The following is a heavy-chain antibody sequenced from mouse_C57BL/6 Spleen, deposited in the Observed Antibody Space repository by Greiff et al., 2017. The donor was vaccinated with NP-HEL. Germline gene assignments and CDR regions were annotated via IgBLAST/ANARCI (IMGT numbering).Heavy chain of an antibody. CDR1: GFTFTDYY. CDR2: IRNKANGYTT. CDR3: ARYRRHLLLRDYYAMDD. V-gene: IGHV7-3*01. D-gene: IGHD1-1*01. J-gene: IGHJ4*01. Sequence: EVKLVESGGGLVQPGGSLSLSCAASGFTFTDYYMSWVRQPPGKALEWLGFIRNKANGYTTEYSASVKGRFTISRDNSQSILYLQMNALRAEDSATYYCARYRRHLLLRDYYAMDDWGQGTSVTVSS.